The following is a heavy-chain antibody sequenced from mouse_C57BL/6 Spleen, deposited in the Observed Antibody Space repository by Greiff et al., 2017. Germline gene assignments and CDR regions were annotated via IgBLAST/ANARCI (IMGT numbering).Heavy chain of an antibody. CDR2: FYPGSGSI. Sequence: QVQLKQSGAELVKPGASVKLSCKASGYTFTEYTIHWVKQRSGQGLEWIGWFYPGSGSIKYNEKFKDKATLTADKSSSTVYMELSRLTSEDSAVYFCARHEDRYYGNYENYFDYWGQGTTLTVSS. CDR3: ARHEDRYYGNYENYFDY. D-gene: IGHD2-1*01. V-gene: IGHV1-62-2*01. CDR1: GYTFTEYT. J-gene: IGHJ2*01.